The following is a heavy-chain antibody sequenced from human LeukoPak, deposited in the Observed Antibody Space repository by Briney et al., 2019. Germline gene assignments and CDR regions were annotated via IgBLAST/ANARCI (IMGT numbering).Heavy chain of an antibody. CDR1: GFTFSSYS. V-gene: IGHV3-21*04. D-gene: IGHD6-13*01. Sequence: GGSLRLSCAASGFTFSSYSMNWVRQAPGKGLEWVPSISSSSSYIYYADSVKGRFTISRDNAKNSLYLQMNSLRAEDTAVYYCAKKALDSSSWYTYWGQGTLVTVSS. J-gene: IGHJ4*02. CDR2: ISSSSSYI. CDR3: AKKALDSSSWYTY.